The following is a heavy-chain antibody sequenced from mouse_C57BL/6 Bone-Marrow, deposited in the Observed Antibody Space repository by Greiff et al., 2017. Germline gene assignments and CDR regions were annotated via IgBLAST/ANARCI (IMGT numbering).Heavy chain of an antibody. Sequence: QVQLKQSGAELARPGASVKLSCKASGYTFTSYGISWVKQRTGQGLEWIGEIYPRSGNTYYNEKCKGKATWTADKYASTAYMEFRSLTSEDSAVYFCARRAGYWGQVTTLTVAS. CDR1: GYTFTSYG. CDR2: IYPRSGNT. D-gene: IGHD3-1*01. J-gene: IGHJ2*01. V-gene: IGHV1-81*01. CDR3: ARRAGY.